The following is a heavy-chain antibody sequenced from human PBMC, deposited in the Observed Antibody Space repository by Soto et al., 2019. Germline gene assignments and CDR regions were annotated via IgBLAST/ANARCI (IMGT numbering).Heavy chain of an antibody. D-gene: IGHD3-10*01. CDR1: GFTFRNYA. J-gene: IGHJ4*02. CDR3: ARYGSGSGFDY. CDR2: ISYDGSNK. V-gene: IGHV3-30*03. Sequence: GGSLRLSCAASGFTFRNYAMSWARQAPGKGLEWVAAISYDGSNKYYADSVKGRFTISRDNSKNTLYLQMNSLRAEDTAVYYCARYGSGSGFDYWGQGTLVTVSS.